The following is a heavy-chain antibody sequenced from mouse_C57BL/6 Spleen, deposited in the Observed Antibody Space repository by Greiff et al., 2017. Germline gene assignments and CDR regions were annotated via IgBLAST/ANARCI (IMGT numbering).Heavy chain of an antibody. D-gene: IGHD2-2*01. CDR1: GYTFTSYW. V-gene: IGHV1-52*01. J-gene: IGHJ1*03. Sequence: QVQLQQPGAELVRPGSSVKLSCKASGYTFTSYWMHWVKQRPIQGLEWIGNINPCDSGTHYNQKFKDKATLTVDKSSSTAYMQLSSLTSEDSAVYYGSRWSGGYYWYLDVWGTGTTVTVSS. CDR2: INPCDSGT. CDR3: SRWSGGYYWYLDV.